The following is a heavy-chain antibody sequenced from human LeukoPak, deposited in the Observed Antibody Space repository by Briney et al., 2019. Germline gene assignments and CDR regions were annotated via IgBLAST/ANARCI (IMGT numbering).Heavy chain of an antibody. CDR1: GYTFTSYD. Sequence: ASVKVSCKASGYTFTSYDINWVRQATGQGLEWMGWMNPNSGNTGYAQKFQGRVTMTRNTSISTAYMELSSLRSEDTAVYYCARGIRGYDILTGYGGINWFDPWGQGTLVTVSS. CDR3: ARGIRGYDILTGYGGINWFDP. J-gene: IGHJ5*02. D-gene: IGHD3-9*01. CDR2: MNPNSGNT. V-gene: IGHV1-8*01.